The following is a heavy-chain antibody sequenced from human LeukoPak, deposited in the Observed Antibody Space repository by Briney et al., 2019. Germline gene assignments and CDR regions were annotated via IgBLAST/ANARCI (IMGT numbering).Heavy chain of an antibody. V-gene: IGHV4-4*07. CDR1: GGSINSYY. J-gene: IGHJ6*03. CDR3: ARAIGEYYHYYMDV. Sequence: SETLSLTCSVSGGSINSYYWIWIRQPAGKGLEWIGRIYSTGSTKYNPSLKSRVTMSVGTSKNQFSLKLSSVTAADTAVYYCARAIGEYYHYYMDVWGKGTTVSVSS. CDR2: IYSTGST. D-gene: IGHD4-17*01.